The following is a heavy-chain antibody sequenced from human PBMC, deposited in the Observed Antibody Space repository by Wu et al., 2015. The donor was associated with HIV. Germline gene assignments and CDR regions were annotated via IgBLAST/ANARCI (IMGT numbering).Heavy chain of an antibody. CDR1: GYTFTTYG. J-gene: IGHJ3*02. D-gene: IGHD6-13*01. V-gene: IGHV1-18*01. CDR2: ISANNGNT. CDR3: ARDGHSNNWYKDIAFDI. Sequence: QVQLVQSGAEVKKPGASVKVSCQASGYTFTTYGISWVRQAPGQGLEWMGWISANNGNTNYAQKLQGRVTMTTDTSTSTAYMKLRSLRSDDTALYYCARDGHSNNWYKDIAFDIWGQGTMVTVSS.